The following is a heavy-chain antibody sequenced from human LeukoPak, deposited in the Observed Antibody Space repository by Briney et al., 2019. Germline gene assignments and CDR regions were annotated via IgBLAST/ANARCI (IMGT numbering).Heavy chain of an antibody. CDR1: GFTFSSSA. D-gene: IGHD1-1*01. J-gene: IGHJ6*02. Sequence: GGSLRLSCAASGFTFSSSAMSWVRQAPGKGLEWVSAISNNGGYTYYADSVQARFTISRDNSKSTLYLQMNSLRADDTAVYYCARSGGWDGMDVWGQGTAVTVSS. CDR3: ARSGGWDGMDV. V-gene: IGHV3-23*01. CDR2: ISNNGGYT.